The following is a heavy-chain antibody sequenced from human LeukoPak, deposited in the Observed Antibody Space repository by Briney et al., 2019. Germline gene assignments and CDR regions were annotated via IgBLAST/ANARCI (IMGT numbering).Heavy chain of an antibody. CDR3: ARGLTYYYDSSGYYYTYYFDY. J-gene: IGHJ4*02. D-gene: IGHD3-22*01. Sequence: SETLSLTCTVSGGSISSHYWSWIRQPPGKGLEWIGYIYYSGSTNYSPSLKSRVTISVDTSKNQFSLKLSSVTAADTAVYYCARGLTYYYDSSGYYYTYYFDYWGQGTLVTVSS. V-gene: IGHV4-59*11. CDR2: IYYSGST. CDR1: GGSISSHY.